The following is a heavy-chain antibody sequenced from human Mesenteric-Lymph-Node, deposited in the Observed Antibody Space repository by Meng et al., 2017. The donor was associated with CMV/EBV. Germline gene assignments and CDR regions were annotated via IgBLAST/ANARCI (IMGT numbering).Heavy chain of an antibody. CDR2: ISSSGSTI. J-gene: IGHJ6*02. D-gene: IGHD2-2*01. CDR1: GFTFSDYY. V-gene: IGHV3-11*04. CDR3: ARGYCSSTSCPAGMDV. Sequence: GESLKISCVASGFTFSDYYMSWIRQAPGKGLEWVSYISSSGSTIYYADSVKGRFTISRDNAKNSLYLQMNSLRAEDTAVYYCARGYCSSTSCPAGMDVWGQGTTVTVSS.